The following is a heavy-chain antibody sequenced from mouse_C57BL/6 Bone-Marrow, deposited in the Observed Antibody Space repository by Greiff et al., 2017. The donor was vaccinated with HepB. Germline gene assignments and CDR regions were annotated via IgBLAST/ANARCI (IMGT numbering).Heavy chain of an antibody. CDR3: AKSSLYYYGSSPFAMDY. CDR1: GFNIKDYY. V-gene: IGHV14-2*01. D-gene: IGHD1-1*01. J-gene: IGHJ4*01. Sequence: EVQLKESGAELVKPGASVKLSCTASGFNIKDYYMHWVKQRTEQGLEWIGRIDPEDGETKYAPKFQGKATITADTSSNTAYLQLSSLTSEDTAVYYCAKSSLYYYGSSPFAMDYWGQGTSVTVSS. CDR2: IDPEDGET.